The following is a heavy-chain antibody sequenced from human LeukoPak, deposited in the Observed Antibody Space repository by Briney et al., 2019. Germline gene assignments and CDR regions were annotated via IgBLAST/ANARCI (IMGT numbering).Heavy chain of an antibody. CDR3: ARIADYSNNRYYYYYMDV. CDR1: GFTFSSYW. J-gene: IGHJ6*03. CDR2: IKQDGSEK. Sequence: AGGSLRLSCAAPGFTFSSYWMTWVRQAPGKGLEWVANIKQDGSEKYYVDSVKGRFTISRDNAKNSLYLQMNSLRAEDTAVYYCARIADYSNNRYYYYYMDVWGKGTTVTVSS. D-gene: IGHD4-11*01. V-gene: IGHV3-7*01.